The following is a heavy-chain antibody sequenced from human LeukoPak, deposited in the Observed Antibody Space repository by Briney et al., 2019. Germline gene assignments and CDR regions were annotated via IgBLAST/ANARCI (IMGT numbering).Heavy chain of an antibody. V-gene: IGHV4-59*01. Sequence: SETLSLTCTVSGGSISSCYWSWIRQPPGKGLEWIGYIYYSGSTNYNPSLKSRVTISVDTSKNQFSLKLSSVTAADTAVYYCARGRIAARVRFDYWGQGTLVTVSS. J-gene: IGHJ4*02. D-gene: IGHD6-6*01. CDR1: GGSISSCY. CDR3: ARGRIAARVRFDY. CDR2: IYYSGST.